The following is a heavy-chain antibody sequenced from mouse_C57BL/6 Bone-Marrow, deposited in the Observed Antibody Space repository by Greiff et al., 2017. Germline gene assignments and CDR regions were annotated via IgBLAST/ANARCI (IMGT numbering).Heavy chain of an antibody. Sequence: QVQLKQPGAELVRPGTSVKLSCKASGYTFTSYWMHWVKQRPGQGLEWIGVIDPSDSYTNYNQKFKGKATLTVDTSSSTAYMQLSSLTSEDSAVYYCARAGGNSWFAYWGQGTLVTVSA. CDR2: IDPSDSYT. J-gene: IGHJ3*01. V-gene: IGHV1-59*01. D-gene: IGHD2-1*01. CDR3: ARAGGNSWFAY. CDR1: GYTFTSYW.